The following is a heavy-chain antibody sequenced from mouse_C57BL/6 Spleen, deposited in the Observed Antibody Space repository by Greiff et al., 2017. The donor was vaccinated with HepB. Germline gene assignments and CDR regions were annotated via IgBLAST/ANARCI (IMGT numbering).Heavy chain of an antibody. CDR2: INYDGSST. Sequence: EVNVVESEGGLVQPGSSMKLSCTASGFTFSDYYMAWVRQVPEKGLEWVANINYDGSSTYYLDSLKSRFIISRDNAKNILYLQMSSLKSEDTATYYCARSYDHYAMDYWGQGTSVTVSS. V-gene: IGHV5-16*01. J-gene: IGHJ4*01. CDR3: ARSYDHYAMDY. D-gene: IGHD2-3*01. CDR1: GFTFSDYY.